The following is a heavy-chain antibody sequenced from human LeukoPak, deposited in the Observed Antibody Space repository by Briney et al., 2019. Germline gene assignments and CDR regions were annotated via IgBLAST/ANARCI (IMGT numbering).Heavy chain of an antibody. V-gene: IGHV4-4*07. D-gene: IGHD6-25*01. CDR1: GGSISGYY. CDR3: ARESGSMRWFDP. CDR2: MSTSGNS. J-gene: IGHJ5*02. Sequence: SETLSLTCTVAGGSISGYYLSWIRQPAGKGLEWIGRMSTSGNSNYIPSLVSRVTMSVDTSKNQFSLNLSSVTAADTAVYYCARESGSMRWFDPWGQGTLVTVSS.